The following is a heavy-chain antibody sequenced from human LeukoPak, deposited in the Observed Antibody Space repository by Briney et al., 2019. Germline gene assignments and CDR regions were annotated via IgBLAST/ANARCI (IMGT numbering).Heavy chain of an antibody. V-gene: IGHV4-39*01. CDR1: GGSISSSIYY. D-gene: IGHD6-19*01. CDR2: IYYSGNT. Sequence: PSETLSLTCTVSGGSISSSIYYWGWIRQPPGKGLEWIANIYYSGNTHYNPSLQSRVSVSVDTSQNQFSLKVSSVTAADTAVYYCARYTSGWSLGYWGQGTLVTVSS. J-gene: IGHJ4*02. CDR3: ARYTSGWSLGY.